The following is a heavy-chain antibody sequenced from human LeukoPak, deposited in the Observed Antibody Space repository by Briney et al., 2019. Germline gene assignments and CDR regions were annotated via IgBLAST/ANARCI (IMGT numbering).Heavy chain of an antibody. Sequence: GGSLRLSCAASGFAVSSDYINWVRQAPGKGLEWVSYISSSSSTIYYADSVKGRFTISRDNAKNSLYLQMNSLRAEDTAVYYCARIMVRGVGGYWGQGTLVTVSS. CDR3: ARIMVRGVGGY. V-gene: IGHV3-48*01. D-gene: IGHD3-10*01. CDR2: ISSSSSTI. CDR1: GFAVSSDY. J-gene: IGHJ4*02.